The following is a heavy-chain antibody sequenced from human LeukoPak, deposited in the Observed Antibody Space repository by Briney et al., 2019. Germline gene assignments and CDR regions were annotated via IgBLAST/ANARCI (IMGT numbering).Heavy chain of an antibody. D-gene: IGHD6-19*01. V-gene: IGHV4-34*01. CDR3: ARLRAVAGDYYFDY. CDR1: GGSFSGYY. CDR2: INHSGST. Sequence: SETLSLTCAVYGGSFSGYYWSWIRQPPGKGLEWIGEINHSGSTNYNPSLKSRVTISVDTSKNQFSLKLSSVTAADTAVYYCARLRAVAGDYYFDYWGQGTLVTVSS. J-gene: IGHJ4*02.